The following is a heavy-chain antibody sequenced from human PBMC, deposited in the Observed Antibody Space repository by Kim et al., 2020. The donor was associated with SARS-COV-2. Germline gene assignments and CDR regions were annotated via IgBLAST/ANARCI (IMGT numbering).Heavy chain of an antibody. CDR1: GGSISSSSYY. V-gene: IGHV4-39*01. CDR2: IYYSGST. CDR3: ARQSGGYCTNGVDCDYYGMDV. Sequence: SETLSLTCTVSGGSISSSSYYWGWIRQPPGKGLEWIGSIYYSGSTYYNPSLKSRVTISVDTSKNQFSLKLSSVTAADTAVYYCARQSGGYCTNGVDCDYYGMDVWGQGTTVTVSS. J-gene: IGHJ6*02. D-gene: IGHD2-8*01.